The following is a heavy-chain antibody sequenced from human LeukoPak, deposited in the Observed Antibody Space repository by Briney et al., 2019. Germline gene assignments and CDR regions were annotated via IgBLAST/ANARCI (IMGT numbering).Heavy chain of an antibody. Sequence: PSETLSLTCTVSGGSVSSADYYWSWIRQPPGKGLEWIGYIYYSGSTNYNPSLKSRVTISVDTSKNQFSLKLSSVTAADTAVYYCARSGATTMISEFDPWGQGTLVTVSS. CDR3: ARSGATTMISEFDP. D-gene: IGHD1-26*01. V-gene: IGHV4-61*08. CDR2: IYYSGST. CDR1: GGSVSSADYY. J-gene: IGHJ5*02.